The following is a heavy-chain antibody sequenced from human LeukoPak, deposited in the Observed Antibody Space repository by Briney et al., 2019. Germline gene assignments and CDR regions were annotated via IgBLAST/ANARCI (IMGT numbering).Heavy chain of an antibody. CDR3: ARDTGADSSTWYVADY. Sequence: GGSLRLSCAASGFTFSSYAMPWVRQAPGKGLEYVSAISSNGGSTYYANSVKGRFTISRDNSKNTLYLQMNSLRAEDTAIYYCARDTGADSSTWYVADYWGQGTLVTVSS. CDR2: ISSNGGST. CDR1: GFTFSSYA. D-gene: IGHD6-13*01. J-gene: IGHJ4*02. V-gene: IGHV3-64*01.